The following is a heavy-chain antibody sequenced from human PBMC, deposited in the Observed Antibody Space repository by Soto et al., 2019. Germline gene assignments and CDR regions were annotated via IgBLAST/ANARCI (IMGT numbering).Heavy chain of an antibody. D-gene: IGHD3-22*01. CDR2: ISYDGSNK. CDR3: ARDGAPSQWFMDV. V-gene: IGHV3-30-3*01. Sequence: GGSLRLSCAASGFTFSSYAMHWVRQAPGKGLEWVAVISYDGSNKYYADSVKGRFTISRDNSKNMLYLQMNSLRAEDTAVYYCARDGAPSQWFMDVWGQGTTVTVSS. CDR1: GFTFSSYA. J-gene: IGHJ6*02.